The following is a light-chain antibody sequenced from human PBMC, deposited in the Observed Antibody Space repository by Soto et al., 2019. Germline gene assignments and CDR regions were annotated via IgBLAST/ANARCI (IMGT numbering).Light chain of an antibody. V-gene: IGLV2-14*01. J-gene: IGLJ3*02. CDR2: EVT. Sequence: QSALTQPASVSGSPGQSITISCTGTTSDLGGNNYVSWYQQQPGRAPKLMISEVTNRPSGVSDRFSGSKSGNTASLTISGLQAEDEADYYCGSYTSSNTQVFGGGTKLTVL. CDR1: TSDLGGNNY. CDR3: GSYTSSNTQV.